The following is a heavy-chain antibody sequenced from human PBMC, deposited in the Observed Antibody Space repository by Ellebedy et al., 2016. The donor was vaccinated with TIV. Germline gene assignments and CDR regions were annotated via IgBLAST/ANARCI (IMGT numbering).Heavy chain of an antibody. V-gene: IGHV3-21*04. Sequence: GGSLRLXXAASGFIFNTYSMSWVRQAPGKGLEWVATISKSSSQIYYADSIKGRFTISRDNAKSSLYLQMNSLRVEDSAIYYCAKVWSEINRAFDYWGQGTLVTVSS. J-gene: IGHJ4*02. D-gene: IGHD2-21*01. CDR1: GFIFNTYS. CDR2: ISKSSSQI. CDR3: AKVWSEINRAFDY.